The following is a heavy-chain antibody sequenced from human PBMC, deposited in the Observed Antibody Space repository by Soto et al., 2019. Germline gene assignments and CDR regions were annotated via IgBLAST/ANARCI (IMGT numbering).Heavy chain of an antibody. J-gene: IGHJ6*02. CDR3: ARDDESTYYDILTGNKPYGMDV. CDR2: IYYSGST. Sequence: SETLSLTCTVSGGSISSGDYYWSWIRQPPGKGLEWIGYIYYSGSTYYNPSLKSRVTISVDTSKNQFSLKLSSVTAADTAVYYCARDDESTYYDILTGNKPYGMDVWGQGTTVTVSS. CDR1: GGSISSGDYY. V-gene: IGHV4-30-4*01. D-gene: IGHD3-9*01.